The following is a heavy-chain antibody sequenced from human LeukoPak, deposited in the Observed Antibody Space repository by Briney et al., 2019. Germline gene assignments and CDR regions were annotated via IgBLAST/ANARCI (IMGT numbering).Heavy chain of an antibody. V-gene: IGHV1-8*01. J-gene: IGHJ6*02. CDR2: MNPNSGNT. Sequence: ASVKVSCKASGYTFTSYDINWVRQATGQGLEWMGWMNPNSGNTGYAQKFRGRVTMTRNTSISTAYMELSSLRSEDTAVYYCARSSTSPRYYYYYYGMDVWGQGTTVTVSS. CDR1: GYTFTSYD. D-gene: IGHD2-2*01. CDR3: ARSSTSPRYYYYYYGMDV.